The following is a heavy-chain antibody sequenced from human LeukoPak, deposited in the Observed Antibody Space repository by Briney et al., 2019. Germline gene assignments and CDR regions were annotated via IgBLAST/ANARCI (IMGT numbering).Heavy chain of an antibody. D-gene: IGHD2/OR15-2a*01. CDR3: VPDFNRGGRDHY. CDR1: GFSFSAYS. V-gene: IGHV3-48*02. CDR2: ISIGSDNI. Sequence: PGGSLRLSCTASGFSFSAYSMNWVRQAPGKGLEWVSFISIGSDNIQYADSVRGRFTTSRDNAKNSLYLEMNSLRDEDTAVYYCVPDFNRGGRDHYWGQGTLVTVSS. J-gene: IGHJ4*02.